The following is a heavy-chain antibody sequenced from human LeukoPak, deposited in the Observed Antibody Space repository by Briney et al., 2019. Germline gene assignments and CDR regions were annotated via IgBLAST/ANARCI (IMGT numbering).Heavy chain of an antibody. CDR1: GGSISSSSYY. J-gene: IGHJ4*02. Sequence: PSETLSLTCTVSGGSISSSSYYWGWIRQPPGKGLEWIGSIYYSGSTYYNPSLKSRVTMSVDTSKNQFSLKLSSVTAADTAVYYCAGGTGATRYWGQGTLVTVSS. V-gene: IGHV4-39*07. CDR2: IYYSGST. CDR3: AGGTGATRY. D-gene: IGHD1-26*01.